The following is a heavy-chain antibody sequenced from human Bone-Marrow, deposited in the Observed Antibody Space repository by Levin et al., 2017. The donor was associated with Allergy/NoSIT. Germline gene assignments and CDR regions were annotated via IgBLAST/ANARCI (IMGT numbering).Heavy chain of an antibody. Sequence: ASVKVSCQTSGGTFSTYGINWVRQAPGQGLEWMGGIIPVFGTPNYAQRFQGRLTISADASTSTVYMELSSLTSEDTAIYYCGRDGFQLRMVYYFEYWGQGTLVTVSS. J-gene: IGHJ4*02. D-gene: IGHD2-2*01. CDR2: IIPVFGTP. V-gene: IGHV1-69*13. CDR1: GGTFSTYG. CDR3: GRDGFQLRMVYYFEY.